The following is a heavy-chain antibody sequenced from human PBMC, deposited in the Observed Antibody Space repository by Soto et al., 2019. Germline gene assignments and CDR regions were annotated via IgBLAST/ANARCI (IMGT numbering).Heavy chain of an antibody. V-gene: IGHV1-18*01. CDR3: ARDQYCSGGGCYSDNWFDP. CDR1: GYTFTSYG. CDR2: ISAYNGNT. D-gene: IGHD2-15*01. Sequence: GASVKVSCKASGYTFTSYGINWVRQAPGQGLEWMGWISAYNGNTNYAQKLQGRVTMTTDTSTSTAYMELRSLRSDDTAVYYCARDQYCSGGGCYSDNWFDPWGQGTLVTVSS. J-gene: IGHJ5*02.